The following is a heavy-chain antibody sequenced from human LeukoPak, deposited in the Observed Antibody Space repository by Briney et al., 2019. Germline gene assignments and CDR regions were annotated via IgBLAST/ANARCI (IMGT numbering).Heavy chain of an antibody. D-gene: IGHD6-19*01. Sequence: KAGGSLRLSCTASGFTFGDYLMSWFRQAPGKGLEWIAFISGGTKEYSTSVKGRFTISRDDSTNIAYLQMNSLATEETAVYYYSRGYGWLSVYWGQGTLVTVSS. V-gene: IGHV3-49*05. J-gene: IGHJ4*02. CDR2: ISGGTK. CDR1: GFTFGDYL. CDR3: SRGYGWLSVY.